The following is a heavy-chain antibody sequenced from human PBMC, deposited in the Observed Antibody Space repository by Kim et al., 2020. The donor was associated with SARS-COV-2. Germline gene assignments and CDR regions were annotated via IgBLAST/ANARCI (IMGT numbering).Heavy chain of an antibody. CDR2: TDT. J-gene: IGHJ4*02. CDR3: ARDRQGPLDN. V-gene: IGHV3-74*01. Sequence: TDTYYADSVKGRFTMSRDNAKNTLYLQMHSLRVEDTGVYYCARDRQGPLDNWGQGTLVTVSS.